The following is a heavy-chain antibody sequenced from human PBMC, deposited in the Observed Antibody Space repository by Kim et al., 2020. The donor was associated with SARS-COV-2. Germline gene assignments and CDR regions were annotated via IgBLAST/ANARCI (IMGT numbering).Heavy chain of an antibody. D-gene: IGHD6-13*01. CDR3: ARHRSSRFPGGTPIDY. Sequence: SETLSLTCTVSGGSISSSSYYWGWIRQPPGKGLEWIGSIYYSGSTYYNPSLKSRVTISVDTSKNQFSLKLSSVTAADTAVYYCARHRSSRFPGGTPIDYWGQGTLVTVSS. CDR2: IYYSGST. J-gene: IGHJ4*02. V-gene: IGHV4-39*01. CDR1: GGSISSSSYY.